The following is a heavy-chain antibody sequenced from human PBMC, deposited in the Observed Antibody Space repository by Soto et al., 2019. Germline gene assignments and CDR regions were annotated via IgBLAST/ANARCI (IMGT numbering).Heavy chain of an antibody. J-gene: IGHJ4*02. CDR1: GFTFSDYY. CDR2: ITNGRTTT. D-gene: IGHD2-2*01. Sequence: VQLVESGGGLVQPGGSLRLSCAASGFTFSDYYMHWVRQAPGKGLVWVSLITNGRTTTHYADSVRGRFTISRDNARNPLSLQMNSLSPEDTAVYYCARGGCSSTSCLDYWGQGILVTVSS. CDR3: ARGGCSSTSCLDY. V-gene: IGHV3-74*01.